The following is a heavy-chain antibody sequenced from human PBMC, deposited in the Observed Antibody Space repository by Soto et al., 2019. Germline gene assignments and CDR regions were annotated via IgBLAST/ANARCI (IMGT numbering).Heavy chain of an antibody. CDR2: IYYSGST. V-gene: IGHV4-59*01. D-gene: IGHD5-12*01. CDR1: GGSISSYY. CDR3: AREGVATSYFDY. Sequence: SETLSLTCTVSGGSISSYYWSWIRQPPGKGLEWIGYIYYSGSTNYNPSLKSRVTISVDTSKNQFSLKLSSVTAADTAVYYCAREGVATSYFDYWGQGTLVTAPQ. J-gene: IGHJ4*02.